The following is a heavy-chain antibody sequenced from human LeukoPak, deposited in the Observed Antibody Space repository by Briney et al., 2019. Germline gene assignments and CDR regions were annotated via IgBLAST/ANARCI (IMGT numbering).Heavy chain of an antibody. Sequence: SDTLSLTCSVSGRSISSYYWSWIRQPADKGLEWIGRIYNSWSTKYNTSLDSRVTMSVDASKNQFSLKLSSVAAADTAGYYCARATAGVEATTGFDHWGHGTLVTVAS. V-gene: IGHV4-4*07. J-gene: IGHJ4*01. CDR3: ARATAGVEATTGFDH. CDR1: GRSISSYY. CDR2: IYNSWST. D-gene: IGHD1-26*01.